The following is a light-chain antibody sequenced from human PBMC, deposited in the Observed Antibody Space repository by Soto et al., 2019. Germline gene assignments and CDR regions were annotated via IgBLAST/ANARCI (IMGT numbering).Light chain of an antibody. J-gene: IGLJ1*01. V-gene: IGLV2-14*01. CDR2: DVS. CDR3: NSYTSSSTYV. CDR1: SSDIGGYNY. Sequence: QSVLTQPASVSGSPGQSITISCTGTSSDIGGYNYVSWYQQHSGKAPKLMIYDVSNRPSGVSNRCSGSKSGNTASLTISGLQAEDEADYYCNSYTSSSTYVFGAGTKLTVL.